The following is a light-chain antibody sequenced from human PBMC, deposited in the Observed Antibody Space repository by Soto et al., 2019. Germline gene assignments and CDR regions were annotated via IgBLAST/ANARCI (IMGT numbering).Light chain of an antibody. CDR2: GAS. J-gene: IGKJ5*01. V-gene: IGKV3-15*01. CDR3: QQYNNWPIT. Sequence: EAVMTQSPATLSVSLGERATLSCRASQSISSNLACYQQQPGQAPRLLISGASTRATGVPDRFSGSGSGTEFTLTISSLQSEDVAVYYCQQYNNWPITFGQGTRLDIK. CDR1: QSISSN.